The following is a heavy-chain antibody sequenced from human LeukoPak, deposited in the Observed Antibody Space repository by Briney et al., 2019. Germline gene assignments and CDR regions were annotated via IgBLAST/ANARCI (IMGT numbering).Heavy chain of an antibody. Sequence: PSETLSLTCTVSGGSISSSSYYWGWIRQPPGKGLEWIGSIYYSGSTYYNPSLKSRVTISVDTSKNQFSLKLSSVTAADTAVYYCARVSVDTAMASDYWGQGTLVTVSS. V-gene: IGHV4-39*07. CDR1: GGSISSSSYY. CDR2: IYYSGST. J-gene: IGHJ4*02. D-gene: IGHD5-18*01. CDR3: ARVSVDTAMASDY.